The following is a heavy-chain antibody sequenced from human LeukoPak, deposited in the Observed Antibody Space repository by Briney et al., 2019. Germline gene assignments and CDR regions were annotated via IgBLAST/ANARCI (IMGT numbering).Heavy chain of an antibody. V-gene: IGHV4-39*01. CDR3: ARHDGAGSYLYNY. CDR1: GGSISSSNYY. Sequence: PSETLSLTCSISGGSISSSNYYWGWIRQPPGKGLEWIGSIYLSGSTYYNVSLKSRVTISVDTSNNQFSLRLSSVTAADTAVYYCARHDGAGSYLYNYWGQGTLVTVSS. CDR2: IYLSGST. D-gene: IGHD1-26*01. J-gene: IGHJ4*02.